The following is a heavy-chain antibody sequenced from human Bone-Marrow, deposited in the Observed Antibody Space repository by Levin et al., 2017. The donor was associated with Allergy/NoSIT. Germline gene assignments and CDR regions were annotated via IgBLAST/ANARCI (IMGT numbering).Heavy chain of an antibody. CDR3: SSAPGFSDY. J-gene: IGHJ4*02. CDR1: GFTVGNNY. Sequence: WASVKVSCAASGFTVGNNYVAWVRQAPGKGLDWISVIYSGGGTYYADSVKGRFTISRDKSKNTVYLQMNSLRVEDTAVYYCSSAPGFSDYWGQGTLVTVSS. V-gene: IGHV3-66*01. CDR2: IYSGGGT.